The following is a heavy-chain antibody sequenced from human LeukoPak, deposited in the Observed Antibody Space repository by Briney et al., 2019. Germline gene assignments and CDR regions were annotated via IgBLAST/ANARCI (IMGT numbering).Heavy chain of an antibody. CDR2: TYYRSRWYN. CDR1: GDSVSSYSAA. CDR3: ARDFGTVTPFEY. V-gene: IGHV6-1*01. D-gene: IGHD4-4*01. J-gene: IGHJ4*02. Sequence: SQTLSLTCAISGDSVSSYSAAWNWIRQSPSRGLEWLGRTYYRSRWYNDYAVSMKGRITISPDTSKNQFSLQLNSVTPEDTAVYYCARDFGTVTPFEYWGQRTLVTVSS.